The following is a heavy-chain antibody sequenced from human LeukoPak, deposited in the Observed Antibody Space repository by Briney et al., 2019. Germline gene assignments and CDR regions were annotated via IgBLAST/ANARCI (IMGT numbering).Heavy chain of an antibody. CDR2: IYYSGST. Sequence: PSETLSLTCTVSGGSISSGGYYWGWIRQHPGKGLEWIGHIYYSGSTYYNPSLKSRVTISVDTSQNQFSLKLRSVTAADTAVYYCARSRSGHYGDVDYWGQGTLVTVSS. CDR1: GGSISSGGYY. J-gene: IGHJ4*02. D-gene: IGHD3-3*01. CDR3: ARSRSGHYGDVDY. V-gene: IGHV4-31*03.